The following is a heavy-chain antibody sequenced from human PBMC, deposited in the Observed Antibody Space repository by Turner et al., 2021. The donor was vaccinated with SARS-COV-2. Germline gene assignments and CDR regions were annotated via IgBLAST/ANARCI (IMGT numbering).Heavy chain of an antibody. J-gene: IGHJ3*01. CDR2: IYTCGHT. V-gene: IGHV4-39*01. Sequence: QLHLQESGPGLVVPSKTLSLTCTVSGGSITSSGYYWGWIRQPPGKGLESIGSIYTCGHTYFNPSLKSRVTISLDPSKTQLSLILTSLTSADTAVYYCETLGVPMIVVVPEAFDVWGQGTMVTVSS. CDR3: ETLGVPMIVVVPEAFDV. D-gene: IGHD3-22*01. CDR1: GGSITSSGYY.